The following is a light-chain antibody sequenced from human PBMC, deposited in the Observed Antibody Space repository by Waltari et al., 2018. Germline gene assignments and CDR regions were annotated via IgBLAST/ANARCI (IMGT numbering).Light chain of an antibody. Sequence: QTVVTQDPSLTVSPGGTVTLTCASTSGPVTSNNFPNWFQQKPGQQPRALIYSTVDRHSWTPARFSGSLLGGKAALTLSGVQPEDEADYYCQLYYGGTLVFGGGTKVTVL. CDR2: STV. CDR3: QLYYGGTLV. CDR1: SGPVTSNNF. J-gene: IGLJ3*02. V-gene: IGLV7-43*01.